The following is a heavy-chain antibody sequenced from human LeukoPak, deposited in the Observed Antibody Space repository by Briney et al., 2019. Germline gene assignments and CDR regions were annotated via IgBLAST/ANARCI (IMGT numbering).Heavy chain of an antibody. V-gene: IGHV3-7*01. CDR2: ICQDGNGR. Sequence: GGSLRLSCAASGFTFSSYCMGWVRQTPGKRLECVATICQDGNGRDFVDSVKGRFTISRDNAKNSLYLEMNSLRVDDTAGYYCARWRGQKSDFDHWGKGTLVTVS. CDR3: ARWRGQKSDFDH. CDR1: GFTFSSYC. J-gene: IGHJ4*02. D-gene: IGHD3-3*01.